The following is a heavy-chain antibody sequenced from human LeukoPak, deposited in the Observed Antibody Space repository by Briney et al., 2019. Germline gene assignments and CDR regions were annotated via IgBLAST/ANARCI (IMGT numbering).Heavy chain of an antibody. CDR1: GYTFTSYG. V-gene: IGHV1-69*05. CDR3: ARETIAAAGTGYYYYYMDV. CDR2: IIPIFGAA. Sequence: GASVKVSCKASGYTFTSYGISWVRQAPGQGLEWMGGIIPIFGAANYAQKFQGRVTITTDESTSTAYMELSSLRSEDTAVCYCARETIAAAGTGYYYYYMDVWGKGTTVTVSS. J-gene: IGHJ6*03. D-gene: IGHD6-13*01.